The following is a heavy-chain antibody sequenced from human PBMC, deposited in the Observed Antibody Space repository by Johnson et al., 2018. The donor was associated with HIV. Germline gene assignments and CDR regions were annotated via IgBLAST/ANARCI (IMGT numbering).Heavy chain of an antibody. V-gene: IGHV3-30*18. D-gene: IGHD1-26*01. J-gene: IGHJ3*02. CDR2: ISYDGSNK. Sequence: QMLLVESGGGVVQPGRSLRLSCAASGFTFSSYGMHWVRQAPGKGLEWVAVISYDGSNKYYADSVKGRFTISSDNSKNSLYLQLNSLRVEDTALYYCAKGLFRGVDGFDIWGQGTMVTVSS. CDR3: AKGLFRGVDGFDI. CDR1: GFTFSSYG.